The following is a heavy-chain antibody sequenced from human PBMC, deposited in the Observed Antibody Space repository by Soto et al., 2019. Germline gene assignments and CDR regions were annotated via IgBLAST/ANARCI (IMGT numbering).Heavy chain of an antibody. D-gene: IGHD3-22*01. V-gene: IGHV5-51*01. Sequence: LGESLKISCKGSGYSFTSYWIGWVRQMPGKGLEWMGIIYPGDSDTRYSPSFQGQVTISADKSISTAYLQWSSLKASDTAMYYCARSTYYYDSSGYFPYYYYYGMDVWGQGTTVTVSS. J-gene: IGHJ6*02. CDR3: ARSTYYYDSSGYFPYYYYYGMDV. CDR1: GYSFTSYW. CDR2: IYPGDSDT.